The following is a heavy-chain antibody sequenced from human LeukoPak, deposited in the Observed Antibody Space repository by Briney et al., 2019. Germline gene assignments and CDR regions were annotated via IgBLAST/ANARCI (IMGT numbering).Heavy chain of an antibody. CDR1: GYTFTSYG. D-gene: IGHD1-20*01. J-gene: IGHJ6*03. CDR2: ISAYNGNT. Sequence: GASVKVSCKASGYTFTSYGISWVRQAPGRGLEWMGWISAYNGNTNYAQKLQGRVTMTTDTSTSTAYMELRSLRSDDTAVYYCARVTGTTVYYYYYMDVWGKGTTVTVSS. CDR3: ARVTGTTVYYYYYMDV. V-gene: IGHV1-18*01.